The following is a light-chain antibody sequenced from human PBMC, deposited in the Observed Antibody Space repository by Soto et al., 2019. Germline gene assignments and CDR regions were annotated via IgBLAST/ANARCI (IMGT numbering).Light chain of an antibody. J-gene: IGKJ1*01. CDR3: QQSNCFPWT. CDR2: AAT. CDR1: ERIANW. Sequence: DNQINQHPSSVAASVLDTVTITCLSSERIANWLGLYQQKRGTARKLLIYAATSLPGGAPSRISGSGSGADFTLTSSSLHPEYVATYYCQQSNCFPWTFGQGTKVDI. V-gene: IGKV1-12*01.